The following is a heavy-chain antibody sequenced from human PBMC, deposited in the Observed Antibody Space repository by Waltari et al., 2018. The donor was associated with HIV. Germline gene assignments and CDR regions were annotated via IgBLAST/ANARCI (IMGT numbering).Heavy chain of an antibody. CDR2: INHSGRT. V-gene: IGHV4-34*01. D-gene: IGHD5-12*01. J-gene: IGHJ5*02. CDR1: GASFRCDY. CDR3: ARGEEGYSGYDLSWFDT. Sequence: QVQLQQWGAGRLKPSETLSLTCAVYGASFRCDYWSWIRQPHGKGLEWIGEINHSGRTNYTPSLKSRVTISADTSKNQFSLKVNSVTAADTAVYYCARGEEGYSGYDLSWFDTWGQGTLVTVSS.